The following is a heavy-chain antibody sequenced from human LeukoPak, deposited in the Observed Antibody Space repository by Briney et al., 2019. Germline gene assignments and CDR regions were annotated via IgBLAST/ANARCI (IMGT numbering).Heavy chain of an antibody. Sequence: GGSLRLSCAASGFTFSSYAMSWVRQAPGKGLEWVSAISGSGGSTYYADSVKGRFTISRDNSKNTPYLQMNSLRAEDTAVYYCAKLYCSGGSCYYFDYWGQGTLVTVSS. D-gene: IGHD2-15*01. V-gene: IGHV3-23*01. CDR1: GFTFSSYA. J-gene: IGHJ4*02. CDR2: ISGSGGST. CDR3: AKLYCSGGSCYYFDY.